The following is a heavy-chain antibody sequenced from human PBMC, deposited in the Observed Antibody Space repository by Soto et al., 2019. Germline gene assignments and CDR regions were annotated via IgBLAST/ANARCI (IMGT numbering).Heavy chain of an antibody. J-gene: IGHJ4*02. Sequence: QVHLVQSGAEVKKSGASVKVSCKGSGYDFTTYGITWVRQAPGQGLEWMAWISAHNGNTDYAQKLQGRGTVTRDTSTRTAYLELRSLRSDDTAVYYCARGRYGDYWGQGALVTVSS. D-gene: IGHD1-1*01. CDR2: ISAHNGNT. CDR1: GYDFTTYG. V-gene: IGHV1-18*01. CDR3: ARGRYGDY.